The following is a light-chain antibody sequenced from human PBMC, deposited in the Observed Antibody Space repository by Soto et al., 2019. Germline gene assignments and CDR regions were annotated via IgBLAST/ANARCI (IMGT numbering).Light chain of an antibody. J-gene: IGKJ4*01. Sequence: AIRMTHSPSSFSASTGDRVTITCRASQCISSHLAWYQVKPGKAPRLLIYTASYLESGVPSRFSGSGSGTDFTLTISSLQSEDFAVYYCQQYFSYPLTFGGGTKVEIK. CDR2: TAS. CDR1: QCISSH. V-gene: IGKV1-8*01. CDR3: QQYFSYPLT.